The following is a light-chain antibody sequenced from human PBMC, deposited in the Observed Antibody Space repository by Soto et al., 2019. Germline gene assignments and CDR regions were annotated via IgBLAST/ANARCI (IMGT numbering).Light chain of an antibody. CDR3: QKYSSVPV. CDR1: QGIRNF. CDR2: AAS. V-gene: IGKV1-27*01. J-gene: IGKJ3*01. Sequence: DIQMTQSPTSLSASVGDRVTITCRASQGIRNFVAWYQQKPGKPPKLLICAASTLQSGVPSRFSGSGSGTDFTLTINSLQPEDVATYSCQKYSSVPVFGPGTKVEI.